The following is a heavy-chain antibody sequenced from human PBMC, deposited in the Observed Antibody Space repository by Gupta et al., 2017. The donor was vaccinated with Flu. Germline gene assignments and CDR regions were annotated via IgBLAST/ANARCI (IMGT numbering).Heavy chain of an antibody. V-gene: IGHV4-61*02. CDR3: ARGDSRRGYSYALGY. J-gene: IGHJ4*02. Sequence: QVQLQESGPGLVKPSQTLSLTCTVSGGSISSGSYYWSWIRQPAGKGLEWIGRIYTSGSTNYNPSLKSRVTISVDTSKNQFSLKRSSGTAADTAVYYCARGDSRRGYSYALGYWGQGTRGTVAS. CDR2: IYTSGST. D-gene: IGHD5-18*01. CDR1: GGSISSGSYY.